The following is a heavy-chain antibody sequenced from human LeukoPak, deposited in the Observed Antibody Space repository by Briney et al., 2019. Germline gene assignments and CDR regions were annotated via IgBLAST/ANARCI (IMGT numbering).Heavy chain of an antibody. CDR3: ARDLLFGELGY. D-gene: IGHD3-16*01. V-gene: IGHV4-61*01. CDR2: IYYSGST. CDR1: GGSVSSGSYY. Sequence: SETLSLTCTVSGGSVSSGSYYWSWIRQPPGKGLEWIGYIYYSGSTNYNPSLKSQVAISVDTSKNQFSLKLSSVTAADTAVYYCARDLLFGELGYWGQGTLVTVSS. J-gene: IGHJ4*02.